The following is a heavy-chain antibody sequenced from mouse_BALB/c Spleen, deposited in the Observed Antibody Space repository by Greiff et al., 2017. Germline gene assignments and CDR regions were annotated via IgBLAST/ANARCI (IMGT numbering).Heavy chain of an antibody. CDR3: ARHGGYYGSSSYYAMDY. J-gene: IGHJ4*01. V-gene: IGHV5-12-2*01. CDR1: GFTFSSYT. CDR2: ISNGGGST. Sequence: DVQLVESGGGLVQPGGSLKLSCAASGFTFSSYTMSWVRQTPEKRLEWVAYISNGGGSTYYPDTVKGRFTISRDNAKNTLYLQMSSLKSEDTAMYYCARHGGYYGSSSYYAMDYWGQGTSVTVSS. D-gene: IGHD1-1*01.